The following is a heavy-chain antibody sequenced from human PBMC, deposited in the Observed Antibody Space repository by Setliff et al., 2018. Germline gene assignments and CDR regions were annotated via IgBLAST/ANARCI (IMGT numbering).Heavy chain of an antibody. V-gene: IGHV4-59*01. CDR2: IRYSGST. J-gene: IGHJ4*02. D-gene: IGHD5-12*01. CDR1: GGSMSTYH. CDR3: ARFLNPRDGYQNSSRFDF. Sequence: SETLSLTCTVSGGSMSTYHGSWIRQRPEKGLERIAYIRYSGSTNQNPSLNIRITISVDTSKNQFSLKMSSMTAADTAVYYCARFLNPRDGYQNSSRFDFWVQGTLVTVSS.